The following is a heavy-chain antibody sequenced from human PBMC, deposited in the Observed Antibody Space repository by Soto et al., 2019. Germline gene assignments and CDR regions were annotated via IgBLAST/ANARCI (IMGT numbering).Heavy chain of an antibody. CDR2: ISSDGTDQ. D-gene: IGHD2-15*01. CDR3: ARDGSCNERTCYSGLPDY. V-gene: IGHV3-30*03. CDR1: GFTFSRHG. J-gene: IGHJ4*02. Sequence: QVQLVESGGGVVQPGGSQRLSCVASGFTFSRHGIHWVRQAPGKGLEWVAVISSDGTDQRYADSVKGRFTISRDNSKNTVYLQMNDRRPGDTSLYFCARDGSCNERTCYSGLPDYWGQGTLVTVSS.